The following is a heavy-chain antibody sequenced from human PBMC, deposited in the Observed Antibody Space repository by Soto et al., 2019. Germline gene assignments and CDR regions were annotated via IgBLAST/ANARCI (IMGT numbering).Heavy chain of an antibody. Sequence: QVQLQESGPGLVKPSQTLSLTCTVSGGSISSGGYYWSWIRQHPGKGLXWIGYIYYSGRTYYNPSLKSRVTISVDTSKNQFSLXLXSVTAXXXXXXXXXXXXXXXFXXWLLPWFDPWGQGTLVTVSS. V-gene: IGHV4-31*03. J-gene: IGHJ5*02. CDR2: IYYSGRT. D-gene: IGHD3-3*01. CDR3: XXXXXXXFXXWLLPWFDP. CDR1: GGSISSGGYY.